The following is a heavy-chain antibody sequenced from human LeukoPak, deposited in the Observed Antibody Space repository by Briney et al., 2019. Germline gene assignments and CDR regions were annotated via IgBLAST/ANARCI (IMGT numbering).Heavy chain of an antibody. CDR3: ASSTHYDFWSGVHYYGDYVFNY. CDR1: GYTFTGYY. CDR2: INPNSGGT. J-gene: IGHJ4*02. D-gene: IGHD3-3*01. V-gene: IGHV1-2*02. Sequence: GASVKVSCKASGYTFTGYYMHWVRQAPGQGLEWMGWINPNSGGTNYAQKFQGRVTMTRDTSISTAYMELSSLRSEDTAVYYCASSTHYDFWSGVHYYGDYVFNYWGQGTLVTVSS.